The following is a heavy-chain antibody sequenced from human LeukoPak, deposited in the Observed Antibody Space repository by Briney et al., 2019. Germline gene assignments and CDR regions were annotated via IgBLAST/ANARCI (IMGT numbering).Heavy chain of an antibody. CDR1: GFTFSSYG. J-gene: IGHJ4*02. Sequence: GGSLRLFCAASGFTFSSYGMHWVRQAPGKGLEWVAVISYDGSNKYYADSVKGRFTISRDNSKNTLYLQMNSLRAEDTAVYYCAKGAVAGIDYWGQGTLVTVSS. V-gene: IGHV3-30*18. D-gene: IGHD6-19*01. CDR2: ISYDGSNK. CDR3: AKGAVAGIDY.